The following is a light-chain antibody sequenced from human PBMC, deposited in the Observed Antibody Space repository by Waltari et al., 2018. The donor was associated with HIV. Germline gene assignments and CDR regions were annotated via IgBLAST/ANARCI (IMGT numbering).Light chain of an antibody. CDR1: TSDTDSFNY. Sequence: QSALTQPASVSGSPGQSITISCTGLTSDTDSFNYVSWYQQHPGNAPKLIFFEFNYRPAGVSDRFSASTSGNSASLTISDLQAEDEADYFCSSYTSKNFLTFGGGTKLTVL. V-gene: IGLV2-14*01. J-gene: IGLJ2*01. CDR2: EFN. CDR3: SSYTSKNFLT.